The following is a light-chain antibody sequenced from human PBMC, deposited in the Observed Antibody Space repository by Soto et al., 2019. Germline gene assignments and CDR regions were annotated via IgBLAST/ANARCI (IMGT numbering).Light chain of an antibody. J-gene: IGKJ3*01. V-gene: IGKV3-15*01. CDR1: QSVSSN. CDR3: QQYNNWLT. CDR2: GAS. Sequence: EIVMTQSPAPLSVSPGERATLSCRASQSVSSNLAWYQQKPGQAPRLLIYGASTSATGIPARFSGSWSGTEFTLTISSLQSEDFAVYYCQQYNNWLTFGPGTKVDIK.